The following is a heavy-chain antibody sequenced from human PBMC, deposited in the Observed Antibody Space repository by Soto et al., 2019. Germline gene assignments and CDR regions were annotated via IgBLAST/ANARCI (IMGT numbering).Heavy chain of an antibody. CDR1: GYTFTKFA. D-gene: IGHD5-18*01. V-gene: IGHV1-3*04. Sequence: ASVKVSCKASGYTFTKFAIHWVRQAPGQGPQWMGWINTARGNTRYSQNFQGRVTITRDTTANTAFLELSSLTSEDTAVYFCARDGDTAMVTAFDYWGQGTLVTVSS. CDR3: ARDGDTAMVTAFDY. CDR2: INTARGNT. J-gene: IGHJ4*02.